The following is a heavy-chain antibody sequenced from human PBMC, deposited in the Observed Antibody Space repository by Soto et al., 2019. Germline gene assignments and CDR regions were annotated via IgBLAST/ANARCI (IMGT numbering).Heavy chain of an antibody. J-gene: IGHJ3*01. CDR3: ARDEQPGF. CDR2: RWYDGSNK. Sequence: QVQLVESGGGVVQPGRSLRLSCAASGFTFSSYGMHRVRQAPGKGLEWVAGRWYDGSNKDYADSVKGRFTISRDNSKNTLYLQMNSQRGECTAVYYRARDEQPGFWGQGTMVTVSS. V-gene: IGHV3-33*01. CDR1: GFTFSSYG. D-gene: IGHD1-1*01.